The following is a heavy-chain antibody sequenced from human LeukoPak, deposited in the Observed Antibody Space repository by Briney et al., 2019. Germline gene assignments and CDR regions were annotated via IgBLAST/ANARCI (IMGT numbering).Heavy chain of an antibody. Sequence: PSETLSLTCTVSGGSISSGGYYWSWIRQHPGKGLEWIGHIYYTGITYYNPSLKSRLTTSVDTSKNQFSLNLRSVTAADTAVYFCARAVPPATHDFWGQGTLVTVSS. CDR1: GGSISSGGYY. J-gene: IGHJ4*02. V-gene: IGHV4-31*03. CDR2: IYYTGIT. CDR3: ARAVPPATHDF. D-gene: IGHD2-2*01.